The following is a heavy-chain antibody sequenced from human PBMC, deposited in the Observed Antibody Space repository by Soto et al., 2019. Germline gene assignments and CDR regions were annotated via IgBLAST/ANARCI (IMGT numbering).Heavy chain of an antibody. CDR3: ARVEHCSGGSCLYYYYYMDV. V-gene: IGHV3-33*01. D-gene: IGHD2-15*01. CDR1: GFAFYHYG. CDR2: IWYDGSNA. J-gene: IGHJ6*03. Sequence: GWSLRLSCAASGFAFYHYGMHWVRQAPGKGLEWMTIIWYDGSNAYYADSVKGRFTVSRDNSKNTLYLQMNSLRAEDTAVYYCARVEHCSGGSCLYYYYYMDVWGKGTTVTVSS.